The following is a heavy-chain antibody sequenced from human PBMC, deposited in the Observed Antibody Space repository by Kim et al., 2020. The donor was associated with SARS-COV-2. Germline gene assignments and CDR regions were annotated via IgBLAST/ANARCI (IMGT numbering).Heavy chain of an antibody. Sequence: GESLKISCKGSGYSFTSYWIGWVRQMPGKGLEWMGIIYPGDSDTRYSPSFQGQVTISVDKSISTAYLQWSSLKASDTAMYYCARHADRGIYCGGDCYSFDPWGQGTLVTVSS. D-gene: IGHD2-21*02. J-gene: IGHJ5*02. CDR3: ARHADRGIYCGGDCYSFDP. V-gene: IGHV5-51*01. CDR1: GYSFTSYW. CDR2: IYPGDSDT.